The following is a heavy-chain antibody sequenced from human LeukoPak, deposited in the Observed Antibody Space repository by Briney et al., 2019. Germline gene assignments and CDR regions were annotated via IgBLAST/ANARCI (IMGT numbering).Heavy chain of an antibody. J-gene: IGHJ4*02. D-gene: IGHD3-10*01. CDR3: ARELLWFGERLFDY. V-gene: IGHV3-30-3*01. CDR1: GFTFSSDA. Sequence: QPGRSLRLSCAASGFTFSSDAMHWVRQAPGKGLEWVAVISYDGSNKYYADSVKGRFTISRDNSKNTLYLQMNSLRAEDTAVYYCARELLWFGERLFDYWGQGTLVTVSS. CDR2: ISYDGSNK.